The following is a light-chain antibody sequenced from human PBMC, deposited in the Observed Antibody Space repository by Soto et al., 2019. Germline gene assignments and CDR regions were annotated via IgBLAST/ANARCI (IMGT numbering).Light chain of an antibody. CDR2: LEGSGSY. V-gene: IGLV4-60*02. CDR3: ETWDSNTRV. CDR1: SGHSSYI. J-gene: IGLJ1*01. Sequence: QSVLTQSSSASASLGSSVKLTCTLSSGHSSYIIAWHQQQPGKAPRYWMKLEGSGSYNKGSGVPDRFSGSSSGADRYLTISNLQFEDEADYYCETWDSNTRVFGTGTKLTVL.